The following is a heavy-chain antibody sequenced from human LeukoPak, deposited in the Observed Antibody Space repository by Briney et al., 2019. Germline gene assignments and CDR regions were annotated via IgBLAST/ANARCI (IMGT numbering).Heavy chain of an antibody. CDR3: AGDGSYYDSGSYYGWFDP. D-gene: IGHD3-10*01. CDR1: GGSISSSSYY. V-gene: IGHV4-39*02. CDR2: IYYSGST. Sequence: SETLSLTCTVSGGSISSSSYYWGWIRQPPGKGLEWIGSIYYSGSTYYNPSLKSRVTISVDTSKNQFSLKLSSVTAADTAVYYCAGDGSYYDSGSYYGWFDPWGQGTLVTVSS. J-gene: IGHJ5*02.